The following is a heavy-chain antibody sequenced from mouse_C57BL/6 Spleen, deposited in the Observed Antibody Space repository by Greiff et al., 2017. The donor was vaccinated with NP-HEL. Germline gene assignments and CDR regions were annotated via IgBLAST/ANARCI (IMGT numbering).Heavy chain of an antibody. J-gene: IGHJ3*01. CDR1: GFTFSDYG. V-gene: IGHV5-17*01. Sequence: EVMLVESGGGLVKPGGSLKLSCAASGFTFSDYGMHWVRQAPEKGLEWVTYISSGSSTIYYADTVKGRFTISRDNAKNTLFLQMTSLRSEDTAMYYCARKDHYYGSSPWFAYWGQGTLVTVSA. CDR2: ISSGSSTI. CDR3: ARKDHYYGSSPWFAY. D-gene: IGHD1-1*01.